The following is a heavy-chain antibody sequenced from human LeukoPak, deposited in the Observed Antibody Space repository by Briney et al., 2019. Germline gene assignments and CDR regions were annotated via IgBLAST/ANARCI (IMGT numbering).Heavy chain of an antibody. CDR1: GYTFTSYD. V-gene: IGHV1-18*01. CDR3: ARDYGGASRRAAFDI. CDR2: ISAYNGNT. D-gene: IGHD4-23*01. Sequence: ASVKVSCKASGYTFTSYDINWVRQATGQGLEWMGWISAYNGNTNYAQKLQGRVTMTTDTSTSTAYMELRSLRSDDTAVYYCARDYGGASRRAAFDIWGQGTMVTVSS. J-gene: IGHJ3*02.